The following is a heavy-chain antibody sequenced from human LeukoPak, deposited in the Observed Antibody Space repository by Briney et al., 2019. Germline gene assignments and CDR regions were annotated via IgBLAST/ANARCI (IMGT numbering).Heavy chain of an antibody. CDR3: AKRIQSAMATGY. D-gene: IGHD5-18*01. J-gene: IGHJ4*02. V-gene: IGHV3-11*04. Sequence: SPGGSLRLSCAASGFTFTDYYMSWIRQAPGKGLEWVSYISGSGSSIYYVDSVKGRFTISRDNAKNSLYLQMNSLRAEDTAVYYCAKRIQSAMATGYWGQGTLVTVSS. CDR1: GFTFTDYY. CDR2: ISGSGSSI.